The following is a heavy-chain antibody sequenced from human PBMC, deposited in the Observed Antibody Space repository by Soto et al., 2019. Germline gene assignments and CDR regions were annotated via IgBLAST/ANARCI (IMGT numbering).Heavy chain of an antibody. J-gene: IGHJ6*02. D-gene: IGHD6-13*01. CDR3: ARDWAAAGLYGMDV. V-gene: IGHV1-2*04. CDR1: GYTFTGYY. Sequence: ASVKVSCKASGYTFTGYYMHWARQAPGQGLEWMGWINPNSGGTNYAQKFQGWVTMTRDTSISTAYMELSRLRSDDTAVYYCARDWAAAGLYGMDVWGQGTTVTVSS. CDR2: INPNSGGT.